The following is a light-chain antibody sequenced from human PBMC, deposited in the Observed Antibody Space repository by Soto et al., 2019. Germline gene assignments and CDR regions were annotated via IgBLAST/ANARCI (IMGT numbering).Light chain of an antibody. V-gene: IGKV1-13*02. CDR1: EDVNSA. Sequence: AIQLTQSPSSLSASVGDKVTMTCRASEDVNSALVWYQQRPGEAPKFLMNSASSSQDGVPSRFSVSGSGTDFTLTISSLQPEDFGSYYCQQFSTYPRTFGQGTNVEV. J-gene: IGKJ1*01. CDR2: SAS. CDR3: QQFSTYPRT.